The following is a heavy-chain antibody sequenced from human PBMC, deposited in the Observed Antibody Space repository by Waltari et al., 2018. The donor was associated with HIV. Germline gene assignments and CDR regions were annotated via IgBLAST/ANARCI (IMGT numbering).Heavy chain of an antibody. CDR3: ATGGGTTSIQLYDFDV. J-gene: IGHJ6*02. CDR2: FAPEDDET. D-gene: IGHD3-3*01. Sequence: QVQLIQSGAEVKKPGASVKVSCKVFGYTLTELSMHWVRQAPGKGLEWMGGFAPEDDETICAQKFQGRFTMTEDTSTNSAYMELSSLTSEDTAVYYCATGGGTTSIQLYDFDVWGQGTTVTGSS. CDR1: GYTLTELS. V-gene: IGHV1-24*01.